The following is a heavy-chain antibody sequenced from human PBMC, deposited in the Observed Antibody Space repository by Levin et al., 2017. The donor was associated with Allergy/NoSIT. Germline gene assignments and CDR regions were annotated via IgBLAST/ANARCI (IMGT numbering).Heavy chain of an antibody. CDR3: AKVGSVRYYFDY. Sequence: GESLKISCAASGFTFSSYGMHWVRQAPGKGLEWVAVISYDGSNKYYADSVKGRFTISRDNSKNTLYLQMNSLRAEDTAVYYCAKVGSVRYYFDYWGQGTLVTVSS. V-gene: IGHV3-30*18. D-gene: IGHD3-16*01. CDR1: GFTFSSYG. CDR2: ISYDGSNK. J-gene: IGHJ4*02.